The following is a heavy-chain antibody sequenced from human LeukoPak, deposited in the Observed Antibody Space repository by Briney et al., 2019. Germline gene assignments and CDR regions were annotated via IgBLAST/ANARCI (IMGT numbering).Heavy chain of an antibody. CDR2: ISSSGSTI. CDR1: GFTFSDYY. Sequence: GGSLRFSCAVSGFTFSDYYMSWIRQAPGKGLEWVSYISSSGSTIYYADSVKGRFTISRDNAKNSLYLQMNSLRAEDTAVYYCARFDYYDSSGLDYWGQGTLVTVSS. CDR3: ARFDYYDSSGLDY. V-gene: IGHV3-11*01. D-gene: IGHD3-22*01. J-gene: IGHJ4*02.